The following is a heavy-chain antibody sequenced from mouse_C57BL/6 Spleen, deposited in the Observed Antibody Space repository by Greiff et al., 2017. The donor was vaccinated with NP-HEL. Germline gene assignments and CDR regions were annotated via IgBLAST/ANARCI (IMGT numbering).Heavy chain of an antibody. V-gene: IGHV1-64*01. D-gene: IGHD1-1*01. J-gene: IGHJ3*01. CDR3: ARYYYGSSYGFAY. CDR1: GYTFTSYW. Sequence: VQLQQSGAELVKPGASVKLSCKASGYTFTSYWMHWVKQRPGQGLEWIGMIHPNSGSTNYNEKFKSKATLTVDKSSSTAYMQLSSLTSEDSAVYYCARYYYGSSYGFAYWGQGTLVTVSA. CDR2: IHPNSGST.